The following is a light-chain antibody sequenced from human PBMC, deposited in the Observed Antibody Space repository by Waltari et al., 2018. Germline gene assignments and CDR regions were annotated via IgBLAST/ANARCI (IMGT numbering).Light chain of an antibody. CDR2: SAS. V-gene: IGKV3-20*01. CDR3: QQYGSSFYT. Sequence: EIVFTQSPGTLSFSQGERAILSCRASQRIRSSSLAWYQQKPDQAPRLVISSASSRATGIPDRFSGSVSGTDFTLTISRLEREDFAVYYCQQYGSSFYTFGQGTKLEIK. CDR1: QRIRSSS. J-gene: IGKJ2*01.